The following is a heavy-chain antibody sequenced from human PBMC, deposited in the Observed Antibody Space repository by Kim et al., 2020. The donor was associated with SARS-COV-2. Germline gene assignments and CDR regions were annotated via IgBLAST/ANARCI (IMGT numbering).Heavy chain of an antibody. J-gene: IGHJ6*02. V-gene: IGHV4-34*01. CDR3: ARVDSGSYLSRQWSYGMDV. D-gene: IGHD1-26*01. Sequence: KSRVTISVDTSKNQFSLKLSSVTAADTAVYYCARVDSGSYLSRQWSYGMDVWGQGTTVTVSS.